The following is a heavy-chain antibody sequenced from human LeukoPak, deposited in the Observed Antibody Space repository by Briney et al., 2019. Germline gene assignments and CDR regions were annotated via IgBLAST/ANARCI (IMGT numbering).Heavy chain of an antibody. V-gene: IGHV4-34*01. Sequence: SETLSLTCAVYGGSFSGYYWSWIRQPPGKGLEWIGEINHSGSTNYNPSLKSRVTISVDRSNNQFSLKLSSVTAADTAVYYCARETRAGPNYYFDYWGLGTLVTVSS. D-gene: IGHD3-10*01. J-gene: IGHJ4*02. CDR1: GGSFSGYY. CDR2: INHSGST. CDR3: ARETRAGPNYYFDY.